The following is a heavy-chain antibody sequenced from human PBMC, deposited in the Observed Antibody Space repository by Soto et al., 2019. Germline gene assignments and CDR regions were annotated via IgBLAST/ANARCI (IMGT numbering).Heavy chain of an antibody. V-gene: IGHV4-59*01. CDR3: ASGGSCYSRYCYFDY. D-gene: IGHD2-15*01. CDR1: GGSISSYY. Sequence: SETLSLTCTVSGGSISSYYWSWIRQPPGKGLEWIGYIYYSGSTNYNPSLKSRVTISVDTSKDQFSLKLSSVTAADTAVYYCASGGSCYSRYCYFDYWGQGTLVTVSS. J-gene: IGHJ4*02. CDR2: IYYSGST.